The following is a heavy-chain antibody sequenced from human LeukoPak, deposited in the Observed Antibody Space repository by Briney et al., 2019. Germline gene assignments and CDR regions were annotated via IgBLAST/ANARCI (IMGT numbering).Heavy chain of an antibody. J-gene: IGHJ3*02. CDR3: ARGPPDLARNAFDI. D-gene: IGHD1-14*01. CDR1: GGSISSGSYY. V-gene: IGHV4-61*02. Sequence: SETLSLTCTVSGGSISSGSYYWSWIRQPAGKGLEWIGRISTSGSTNYNPALRSRVTISVDTSKNQFSLKLSSVTAADTAVYYCARGPPDLARNAFDIWGQGTMVTVSS. CDR2: ISTSGST.